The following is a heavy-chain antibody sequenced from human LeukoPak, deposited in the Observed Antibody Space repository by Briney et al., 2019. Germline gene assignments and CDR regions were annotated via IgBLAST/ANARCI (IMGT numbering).Heavy chain of an antibody. V-gene: IGHV1-69*13. CDR2: IIPSIQRGSA. Sequence: SVKVSCKASEYTFTTYAMNWVRQAPGQGLEWLGGIIPSIQRGSAHYAQKFQGRVTITADAPTTTVYMEMRRLKYDDTGVYYCTRGRLTMMRGLTFHYYMDVWGEGTTVTVSS. CDR1: EYTFTTYA. D-gene: IGHD3-10*01. CDR3: TRGRLTMMRGLTFHYYMDV. J-gene: IGHJ6*03.